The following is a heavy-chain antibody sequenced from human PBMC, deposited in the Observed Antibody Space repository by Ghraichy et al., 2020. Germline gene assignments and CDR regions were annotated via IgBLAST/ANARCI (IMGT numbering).Heavy chain of an antibody. J-gene: IGHJ4*02. CDR3: ARGLYGGNSVRAFTLEDY. CDR1: GYTFSSYA. Sequence: ASVKVSCKASGYTFSSYAMHWVRQAPGQRLEWMGWINAGNGNTKYSQKFQGRVTITRDTSATTAYMELSSLRSDDTAVYYCARGLYGGNSVRAFTLEDYWGQGTLVTVSS. CDR2: INAGNGNT. D-gene: IGHD4-23*01. V-gene: IGHV1-3*01.